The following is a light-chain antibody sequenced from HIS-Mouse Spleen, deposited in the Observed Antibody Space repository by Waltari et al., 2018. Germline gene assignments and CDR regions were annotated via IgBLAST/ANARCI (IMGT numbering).Light chain of an antibody. CDR1: SSDVGSYNL. CDR3: CSYAGSSTWV. Sequence: QSALTQPASVSGSPGQSITISCTGTSSDVGSYNLVSWYQQHPGKAPKLMIYEGSKRPSWVANRLSGSKSGNTASLTISGLQAEDEADYYCCSYAGSSTWVFGGGTKLTVL. V-gene: IGLV2-23*01. CDR2: EGS. J-gene: IGLJ3*02.